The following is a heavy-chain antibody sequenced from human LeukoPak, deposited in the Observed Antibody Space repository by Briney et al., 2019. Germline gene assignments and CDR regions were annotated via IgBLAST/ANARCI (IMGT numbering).Heavy chain of an antibody. D-gene: IGHD4-17*01. CDR3: AKGLGDYDDFRLGF. CDR1: IFSFSTFG. CDR2: IPYDGSDK. J-gene: IGHJ4*02. Sequence: PGGSLRLSCAASIFSFSTFGFHWVRQPPGKGLEWVAFIPYDGSDKYYADSVKGRFTVSRDNSKNTLYLHMNSLRVEDTAVYYCAKGLGDYDDFRLGFWGQGTLVTVSS. V-gene: IGHV3-30*02.